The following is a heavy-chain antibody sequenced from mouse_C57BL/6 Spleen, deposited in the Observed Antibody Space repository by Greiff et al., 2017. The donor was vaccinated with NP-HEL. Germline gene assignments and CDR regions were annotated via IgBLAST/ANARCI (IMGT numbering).Heavy chain of an antibody. V-gene: IGHV1-5*01. Sequence: VQLKQSGTVLARPGASVKMSCKTSGYTFTSYWMHWVKQRPGQGLEWIGAIYPGNSDTSYNQKFKGKAKLTAVTSASTADMELNSLTNEDSAVYYCTRVPITTGSLFDYWGQGTTLTVSS. D-gene: IGHD1-2*01. CDR2: IYPGNSDT. CDR3: TRVPITTGSLFDY. CDR1: GYTFTSYW. J-gene: IGHJ2*01.